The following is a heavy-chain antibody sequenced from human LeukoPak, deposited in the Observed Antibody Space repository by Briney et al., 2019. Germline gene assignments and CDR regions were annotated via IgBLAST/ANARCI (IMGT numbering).Heavy chain of an antibody. CDR2: IKQDGSEK. CDR3: ARGGIELYFY. CDR1: GFTFSSYW. V-gene: IGHV3-7*01. J-gene: IGHJ4*02. Sequence: PGGSLRLSCAASGFTFSSYWMTWVRQAPGKGLEWVANIKQDGSEKYYVDTVKGRFTISRDNAKNSLYQQMNSLRAEDTAVYYCARGGIELYFYWGQGTLVTVSS. D-gene: IGHD5-18*01.